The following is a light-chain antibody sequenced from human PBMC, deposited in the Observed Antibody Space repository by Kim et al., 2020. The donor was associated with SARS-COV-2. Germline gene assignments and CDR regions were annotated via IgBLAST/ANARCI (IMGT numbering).Light chain of an antibody. V-gene: IGLV2-14*01. Sequence: QSALTQPASVSGSPGQSITISCTGSSSDIGGYNYVSWFQQYPGQAPKLIIFEINNRPSGISSRFSGSRSGNAASLTISGFQTEDEADYFCSSYVGFGGVIFGGGTQLTVL. CDR3: SSYVGFGGVI. CDR1: SSDIGGYNY. CDR2: EIN. J-gene: IGLJ2*01.